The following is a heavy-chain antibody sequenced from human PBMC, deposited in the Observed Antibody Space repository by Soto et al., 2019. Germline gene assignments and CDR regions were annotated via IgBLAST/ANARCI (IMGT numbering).Heavy chain of an antibody. Sequence: QVPLQQSGPGLVKPSQTLSLTCAISGDSVSSNSAAWNWIRQSPSRGLEWLGRTYYRSKWYNDYAVSVKSRITINPDTSKNQFSLQLNSVTPEDTAVYYCARGGADDIDYYGSGSYDYWGQGTLVTVSS. V-gene: IGHV6-1*01. D-gene: IGHD3-10*01. CDR2: TYYRSKWYN. J-gene: IGHJ4*02. CDR3: ARGGADDIDYYGSGSYDY. CDR1: GDSVSSNSAA.